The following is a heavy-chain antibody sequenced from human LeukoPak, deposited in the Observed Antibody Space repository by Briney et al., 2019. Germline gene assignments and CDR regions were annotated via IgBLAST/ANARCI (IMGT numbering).Heavy chain of an antibody. Sequence: SGTLSLTCTVSGGSISSYYWSWIRQPPGKGLEWIGYIYYSGSTNYNPSLKSRVTISVDTSKNQFSLKLSSVTAADTAVYYCARGTGRFGELFPNWFDPWGQGTLVTVSS. V-gene: IGHV4-59*01. CDR1: GGSISSYY. J-gene: IGHJ5*02. D-gene: IGHD3-10*01. CDR3: ARGTGRFGELFPNWFDP. CDR2: IYYSGST.